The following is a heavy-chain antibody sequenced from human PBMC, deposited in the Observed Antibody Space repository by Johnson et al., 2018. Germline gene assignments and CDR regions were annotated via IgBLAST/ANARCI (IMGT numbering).Heavy chain of an antibody. CDR3: VGASHSNNWYHYGLDV. Sequence: VQSGGSLRLSCAASGFTFSSSWMFWVCQAPAKGQEWVADIQCDGSEKCCLVSVKGRLTISRDNAKNLLYRQVNSLRAEDMTVYHCVGASHSNNWYHYGLDVWGQGTTVTVSS. J-gene: IGHJ6*02. D-gene: IGHD6-13*01. CDR1: GFTFSSSW. V-gene: IGHV3-52*02. CDR2: IQCDGSEK.